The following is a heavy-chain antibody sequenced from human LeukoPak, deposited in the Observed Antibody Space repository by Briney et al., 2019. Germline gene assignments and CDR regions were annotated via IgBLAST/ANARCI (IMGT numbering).Heavy chain of an antibody. Sequence: GGSLRLSCSASGFTFSSYAMSWVCQAPGQGLELVAAISGSGGSTYYADSVKGRFTISRDNSKNTLYLQMNSLRAEDTAVYYCAKSEVATPLWDYWGQGTLVTVSS. V-gene: IGHV3-23*01. CDR3: AKSEVATPLWDY. J-gene: IGHJ4*02. CDR2: ISGSGGST. CDR1: GFTFSSYA. D-gene: IGHD5-24*01.